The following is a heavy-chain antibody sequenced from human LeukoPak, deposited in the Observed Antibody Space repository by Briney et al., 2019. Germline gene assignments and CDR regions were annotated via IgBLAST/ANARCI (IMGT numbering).Heavy chain of an antibody. V-gene: IGHV3-7*03. D-gene: IGHD6-19*01. J-gene: IGHJ4*02. CDR1: GFTFSSYW. CDR3: ARDRGDSSGWYNFDY. CDR2: INHNGNVN. Sequence: PGGSLRLSCAASGFTFSSYWMNWARQAPGKGLEWVASINHNGNVNYYVDSVKGRFTISRDNAKNSLYLQMSNLRAEDTAVYFCARDRGDSSGWYNFDYWGQGTLVTVSS.